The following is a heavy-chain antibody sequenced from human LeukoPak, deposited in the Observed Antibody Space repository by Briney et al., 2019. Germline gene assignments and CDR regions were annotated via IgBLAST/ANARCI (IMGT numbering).Heavy chain of an antibody. Sequence: SETLSLTCTVSGGSISSGSYYWGWIRQPPGKGLEWIGSIYYSGSTYYNPSLKSRVTISVDTSKNQFSLKLSSVTAADTAVYYCARHVWVPDFWSGGNWFDPWGQGTLVTVSS. CDR3: ARHVWVPDFWSGGNWFDP. V-gene: IGHV4-39*01. D-gene: IGHD3-3*01. CDR1: GGSISSGSYY. J-gene: IGHJ5*02. CDR2: IYYSGST.